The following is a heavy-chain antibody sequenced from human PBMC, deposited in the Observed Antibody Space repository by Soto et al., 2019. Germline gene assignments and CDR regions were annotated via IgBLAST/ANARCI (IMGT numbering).Heavy chain of an antibody. Sequence: GGSLRLSCAASGFTFRSYGMHWVRQAPGKGLEWVAVIWYDGSNKYYADSVKGRFTISRDNSKNTLYVQMNSLRAEDTAVYYCARGVGSSYLDYWGQGTLVTVSS. CDR1: GFTFRSYG. V-gene: IGHV3-33*01. J-gene: IGHJ4*02. CDR3: ARGVGSSYLDY. CDR2: IWYDGSNK. D-gene: IGHD6-13*01.